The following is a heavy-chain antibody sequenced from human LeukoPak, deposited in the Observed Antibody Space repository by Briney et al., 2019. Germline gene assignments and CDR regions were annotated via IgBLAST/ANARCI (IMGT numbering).Heavy chain of an antibody. V-gene: IGHV4-34*01. CDR1: GGSFSGYY. CDR3: ARGSFSRIAARRGAKTFDY. J-gene: IGHJ4*02. CDR2: INHSGST. D-gene: IGHD6-6*01. Sequence: SETLSLTCAVYGGSFSGYYWSWIRQPPGKGLEWIGEINHSGSTNYNPSLKSRVTISVDTSKNQFSLKLSSVTAADTAVYYCARGSFSRIAARRGAKTFDYWGQGTLATVSS.